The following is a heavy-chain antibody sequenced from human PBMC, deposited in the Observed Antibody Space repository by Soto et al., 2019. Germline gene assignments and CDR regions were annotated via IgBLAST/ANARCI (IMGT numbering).Heavy chain of an antibody. D-gene: IGHD2-15*01. CDR3: ARSLYVVVVAATDYYYYGMDV. CDR1: GDSVSSNSAA. Sequence: SQTLSLTCAISGDSVSSNSAAWNWIRQSPSRGLEWLGRTYYRSKWYNDYAVSVKSRITINPDTSKNQFSLQLNSVTPEDTAVYYCARSLYVVVVAATDYYYYGMDVWGQGTTVTVSS. V-gene: IGHV6-1*01. J-gene: IGHJ6*02. CDR2: TYYRSKWYN.